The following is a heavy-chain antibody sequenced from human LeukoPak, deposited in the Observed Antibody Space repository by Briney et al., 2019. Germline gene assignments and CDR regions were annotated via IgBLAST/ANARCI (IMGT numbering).Heavy chain of an antibody. V-gene: IGHV3-13*04. CDR1: GFSFNAYD. CDR3: ARDSSGWGLAV. J-gene: IGHJ6*02. CDR2: IGRAGDT. D-gene: IGHD6-19*01. Sequence: GGSLRLSCAAAGFSFNAYDMHWVRQATGRGLEWVPYIGRAGDTYYAGSVKGRFTISRDDAKNSLYLQLNSLGVGDTAVYYCARDSSGWGLAVWGQGTTVTVSS.